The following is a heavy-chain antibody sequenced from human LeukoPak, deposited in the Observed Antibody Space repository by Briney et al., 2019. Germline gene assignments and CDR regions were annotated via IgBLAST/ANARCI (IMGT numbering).Heavy chain of an antibody. Sequence: GGSLRLSCAASGFTFSSYAMHWVRQAPGKGLEWVAVISYDGSNKYYADSVKGRFTISRDNSKNTLYLQMNSLRAEDTAVYYCAKGPAGSHTDYWGQGTLVTVSS. J-gene: IGHJ4*02. CDR2: ISYDGSNK. CDR1: GFTFSSYA. V-gene: IGHV3-30*04. D-gene: IGHD3-10*01. CDR3: AKGPAGSHTDY.